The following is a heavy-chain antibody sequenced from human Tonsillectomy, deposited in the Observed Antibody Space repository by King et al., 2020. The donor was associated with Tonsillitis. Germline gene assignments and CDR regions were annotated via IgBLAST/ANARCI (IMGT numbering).Heavy chain of an antibody. CDR3: ARGGDYYGSGTPY. V-gene: IGHV3-66*01. CDR1: GFTFSSNY. J-gene: IGHJ4*02. CDR2: IYSGGST. Sequence: VQLVESGGGLVQPGGSLRLSCAASGFTFSSNYMSWVRQAPGKGLEWVSVIYSGGSTYYADSVKGRFTISRDNSKNTLYLQMNSLRAEDTAVYYCARGGDYYGSGTPYWGQGTLVTVSS. D-gene: IGHD3-10*01.